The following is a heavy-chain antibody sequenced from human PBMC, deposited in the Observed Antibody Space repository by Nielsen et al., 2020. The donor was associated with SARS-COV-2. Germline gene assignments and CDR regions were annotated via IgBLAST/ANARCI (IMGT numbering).Heavy chain of an antibody. D-gene: IGHD4-17*01. CDR2: TYYRSKWYN. CDR3: ARARGAYGDYYYYYYTDV. Sequence: SQTLSLTCAISGDSVSSSSAAWNWIRQSPSRGLEWLGRTYYRSKWYNDYAVSVKSRITINPDTSKNQFSLHLNSVTHEDTAVYYCARARGAYGDYYYYYYTDVWGKGTTVTVSS. J-gene: IGHJ6*03. V-gene: IGHV6-1*01. CDR1: GDSVSSSSAA.